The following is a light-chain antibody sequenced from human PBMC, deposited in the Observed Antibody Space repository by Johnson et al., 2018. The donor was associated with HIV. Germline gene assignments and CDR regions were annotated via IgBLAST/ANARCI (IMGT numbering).Light chain of an antibody. CDR2: ENN. V-gene: IGLV1-51*02. CDR3: KTWDSRLSGYYV. CDR1: SSNIGNNY. Sequence: QSVLTQPPSVSAAPGQKVTISCSGSSSNIGNNYVSWYQQLPGTAPKLLIYENNKRPSGIPDRFSGSKSGTSATLGITGLQTGDEADYYCKTWDSRLSGYYVFGSGTRLTVL. J-gene: IGLJ1*01.